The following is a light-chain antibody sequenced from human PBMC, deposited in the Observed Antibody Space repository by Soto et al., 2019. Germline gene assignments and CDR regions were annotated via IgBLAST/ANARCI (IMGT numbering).Light chain of an antibody. J-gene: IGKJ4*01. CDR2: GAS. CDR1: QSVRSNY. Sequence: EIVLTQSPGTLSLSSGERATLSCRASQSVRSNYLAWYQQKPGQAPRLLISGASSRATGIPDRFGGSGSGTDFTLTISRLEPADFAVYYCQQYASSPLTFGGGTKVEIK. CDR3: QQYASSPLT. V-gene: IGKV3-20*01.